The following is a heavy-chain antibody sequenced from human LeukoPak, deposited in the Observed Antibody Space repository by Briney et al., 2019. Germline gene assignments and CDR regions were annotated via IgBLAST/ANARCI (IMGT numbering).Heavy chain of an antibody. D-gene: IGHD6-19*01. CDR1: GFTFSDYG. CDR2: ISYDGSNK. Sequence: GGSLRLSCATSGFTFSDYGMQWVRQAPGKGLEWVAVISYDGSNKYYADSVKGRFTISRDNSKNTLYLQMNSLRAEDTAVYYCARGTPSSSGWLYYGMDVWGQGTTVTVSS. V-gene: IGHV3-30*19. CDR3: ARGTPSSSGWLYYGMDV. J-gene: IGHJ6*02.